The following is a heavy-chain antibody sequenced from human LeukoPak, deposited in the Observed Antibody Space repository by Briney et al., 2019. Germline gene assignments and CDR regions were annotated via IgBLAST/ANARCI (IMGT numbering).Heavy chain of an antibody. CDR1: GGTFSNDA. D-gene: IGHD2/OR15-2a*01. V-gene: IGHV1-69*04. J-gene: IGHJ4*02. CDR2: IVHVLGFT. Sequence: GASVKVSCKASGGTFSNDAINWVRQAPGQGLEWMGRIVHVLGFTNFPQRFEGRVTLTADTSTTTAYMELSSLTSDDTVVYYCAREIGGGAYYFDYWGQGTLVIVSS. CDR3: AREIGGGAYYFDY.